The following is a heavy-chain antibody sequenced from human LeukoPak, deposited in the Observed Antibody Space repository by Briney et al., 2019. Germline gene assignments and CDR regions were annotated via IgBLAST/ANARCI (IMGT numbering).Heavy chain of an antibody. V-gene: IGHV4-34*01. Sequence: SETLSLTCAVYGGSFSGYYWSWIRQPPGKGLEWIGEINHSGSTNYNPSLKSRVTISVDTSKNQFSLKLSSVTAADTAVYYCARLPMTTRPLRRGMDVWGQGTTVTVSS. CDR1: GGSFSGYY. CDR3: ARLPMTTRPLRRGMDV. CDR2: INHSGST. D-gene: IGHD4-11*01. J-gene: IGHJ6*02.